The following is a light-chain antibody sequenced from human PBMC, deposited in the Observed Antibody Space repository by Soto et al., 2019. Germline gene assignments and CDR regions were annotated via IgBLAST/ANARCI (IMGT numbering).Light chain of an antibody. CDR2: DSS. CDR1: QSVSSY. CDR3: QQYGSPVT. V-gene: IGKV3-20*01. J-gene: IGKJ4*01. Sequence: EIVLTQSPATLSLSPGERATLSCRASQSVSSYLAWYQQKPGQAPRLLIYDSSSRATGIPDRFSGSGSGTDFTLTISRLEPEDFAVYYCQQYGSPVTFGRGTKV.